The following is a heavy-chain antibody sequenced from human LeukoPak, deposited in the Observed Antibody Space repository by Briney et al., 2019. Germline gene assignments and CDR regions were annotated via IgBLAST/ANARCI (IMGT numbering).Heavy chain of an antibody. CDR1: GFTFSSYG. D-gene: IGHD3-10*01. Sequence: GRSLRLSCAASGFTFSSYGMHWVRQAPGKGLEWVAVIWYDGSNKYYADSVKGRFTISRDNSKNTLYLQMNSLRAEDTAVYYCARAPHYYGSGSWEWFDPWGQGTLVTVSS. CDR3: ARAPHYYGSGSWEWFDP. CDR2: IWYDGSNK. J-gene: IGHJ5*02. V-gene: IGHV3-33*01.